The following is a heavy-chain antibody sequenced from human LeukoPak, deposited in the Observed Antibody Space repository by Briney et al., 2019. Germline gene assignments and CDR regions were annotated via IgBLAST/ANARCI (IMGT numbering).Heavy chain of an antibody. V-gene: IGHV3-30*07. Sequence: GGSLRLSCAASGFTFSSYAMHWVRQAPGKGLEWVAVISYDGSNKYYADSVKGRFTISRDNSKNTLYLQMNDLRAEDTAIYYCAKMAPDSSSWYYFDSWGLGTLVTVSS. J-gene: IGHJ4*02. CDR2: ISYDGSNK. CDR1: GFTFSSYA. CDR3: AKMAPDSSSWYYFDS. D-gene: IGHD6-13*01.